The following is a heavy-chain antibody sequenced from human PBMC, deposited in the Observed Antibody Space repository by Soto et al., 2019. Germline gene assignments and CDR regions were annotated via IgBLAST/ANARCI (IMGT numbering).Heavy chain of an antibody. CDR2: INAGNGNT. D-gene: IGHD1-1*01. CDR3: ARTGTLDY. V-gene: IGHV1-3*05. Sequence: QVQLVQSGAEEKKPGASVKVSCKASGYTFTSYAMHWVRQAPGQRLEWMGWINAGNGNTKYSQKFQGRVTITRDTTASTAYMKLSSLRSEDTAVYYCARTGTLDYWGQGTLVTVSS. J-gene: IGHJ4*02. CDR1: GYTFTSYA.